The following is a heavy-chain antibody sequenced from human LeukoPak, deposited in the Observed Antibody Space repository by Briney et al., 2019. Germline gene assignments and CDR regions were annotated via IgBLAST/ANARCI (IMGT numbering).Heavy chain of an antibody. CDR2: INWNGGST. V-gene: IGHV3-20*04. CDR1: GITVSSNY. D-gene: IGHD2-8*02. Sequence: GGSLRLSCAASGITVSSNYMSWVRQAPGKGLEWVSGINWNGGSTGYADSVKGRFTISRDNAKNSLYLQMNSLRAEDTALYYCATYRQVLLPFESWGQGTLVTVSS. CDR3: ATYRQVLLPFES. J-gene: IGHJ4*02.